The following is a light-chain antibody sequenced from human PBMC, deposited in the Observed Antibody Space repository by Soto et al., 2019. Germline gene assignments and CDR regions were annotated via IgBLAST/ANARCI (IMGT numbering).Light chain of an antibody. V-gene: IGLV2-14*01. CDR1: SSDVGGYNY. Sequence: QSVLTQPASVSGSPGHSITISCTGTSSDVGGYNYVSWYQQHPGKAPKLMIYDVSNRPSGVSNRFSVSKSGNTASLTISGLQAEDEADYYCSSYTSSSTPYVFGTGTKVTVL. CDR2: DVS. CDR3: SSYTSSSTPYV. J-gene: IGLJ1*01.